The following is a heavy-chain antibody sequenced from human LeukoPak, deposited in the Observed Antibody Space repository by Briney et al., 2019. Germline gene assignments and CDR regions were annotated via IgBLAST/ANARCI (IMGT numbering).Heavy chain of an antibody. Sequence: GGSLRLSCAASGFTFSSYVMHWVRQAPGKGLEWVAAISYDGNNKYYADSVKGRFTISRDNSKNTVHLQMNSLRAEDTAMYYCARDESPFDYWGQGTLVTVSS. CDR2: ISYDGNNK. J-gene: IGHJ4*02. CDR1: GFTFSSYV. CDR3: ARDESPFDY. V-gene: IGHV3-30-3*01.